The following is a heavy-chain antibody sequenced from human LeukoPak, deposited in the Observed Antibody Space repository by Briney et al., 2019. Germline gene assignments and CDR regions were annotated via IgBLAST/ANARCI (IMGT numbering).Heavy chain of an antibody. CDR3: ARSRVYYDSSGYYYN. J-gene: IGHJ4*02. Sequence: PGGSLRLSCAASGFTFSSYWMSWVRQAPGKGLEWVSVIYSGGSTYYADSVKGRFTISRDNSKNTLYLQMNSLRAEDTAVYYCARSRVYYDSSGYYYNWGQGTLVTVSS. D-gene: IGHD3-22*01. V-gene: IGHV3-53*01. CDR1: GFTFSSYW. CDR2: IYSGGST.